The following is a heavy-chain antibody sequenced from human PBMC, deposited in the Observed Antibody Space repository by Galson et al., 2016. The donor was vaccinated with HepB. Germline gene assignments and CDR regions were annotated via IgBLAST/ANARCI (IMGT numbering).Heavy chain of an antibody. CDR2: IYYSGST. Sequence: TLSLTCTVSGGSISSGGYYWSWIRQHPGKGLEWIGYIYYSGSTYYNPSLKSRVTISVDTSKNQFSLKLSSVTAADTAVYYCARAGPYWFGEPHPRFDPWGQGTLVTVSA. J-gene: IGHJ5*02. CDR3: ARAGPYWFGEPHPRFDP. D-gene: IGHD3-10*01. CDR1: GGSISSGGYY. V-gene: IGHV4-31*03.